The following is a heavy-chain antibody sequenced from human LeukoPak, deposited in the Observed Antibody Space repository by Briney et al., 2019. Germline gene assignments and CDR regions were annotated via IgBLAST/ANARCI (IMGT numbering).Heavy chain of an antibody. J-gene: IGHJ4*02. CDR2: IYPGNSDT. CDR1: GYSFTTYW. V-gene: IGHV5-51*01. D-gene: IGHD5-24*01. CDR3: ATVRLDGHSSKGLFDY. Sequence: KAGESLKISCKGSGYSFTTYWIGWVRQMPGKGLEWMGIIYPGNSDTRYSPSFQGQVNMSADTSINTAYLQWSSLKASDTAMYYCATVRLDGHSSKGLFDYWGQGTLVTVSS.